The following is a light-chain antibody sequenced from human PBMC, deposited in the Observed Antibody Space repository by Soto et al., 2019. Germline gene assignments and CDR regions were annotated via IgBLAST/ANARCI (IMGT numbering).Light chain of an antibody. V-gene: IGLV4-60*02. J-gene: IGLJ2*01. CDR1: SGHSNYI. CDR2: LEGSGSY. Sequence: QLVLTQSSSASVSLGSSVKLTCTLSSGHSNYIIAWHQLQPGKAPRYLMKLEGSGSYNKGSGVPDRFSGSSSGAVRYLIISNLQFEDEADYYCETWDSDTRVFGGGTKLTVL. CDR3: ETWDSDTRV.